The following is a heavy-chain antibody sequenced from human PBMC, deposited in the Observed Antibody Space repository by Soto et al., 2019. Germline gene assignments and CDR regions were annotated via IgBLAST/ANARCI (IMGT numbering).Heavy chain of an antibody. V-gene: IGHV4-34*01. CDR3: ARGGEYSTSFDY. J-gene: IGHJ4*02. Sequence: SXTLSLTCAVYGGTFSGYYWSWIRQSPGKGLEWIGEINHSGNTNYSPSLKSRVTISVDTSKNQFSLNLSSVTAADTAVYYCARGGEYSTSFDYWGQGTLVTVSS. CDR2: INHSGNT. D-gene: IGHD6-6*01. CDR1: GGTFSGYY.